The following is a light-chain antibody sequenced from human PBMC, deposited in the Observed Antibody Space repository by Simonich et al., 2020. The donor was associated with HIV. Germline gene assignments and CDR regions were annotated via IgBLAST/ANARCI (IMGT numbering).Light chain of an antibody. J-gene: IGKJ3*01. Sequence: EIVLTQSPSTLSLSPGEKATLSCRARQSVSSHLAWYQKKPGQVPTLLIHDVSNRSTGIPASFSGSGSGTDFTLTISRLEPEDFAVYYCQQYGSSPTFGPGTKVDIK. CDR3: QQYGSSPT. CDR2: DVS. CDR1: QSVSSH. V-gene: IGKV3-11*01.